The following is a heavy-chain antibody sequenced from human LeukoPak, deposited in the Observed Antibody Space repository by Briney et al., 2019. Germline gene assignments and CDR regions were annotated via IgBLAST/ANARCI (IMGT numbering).Heavy chain of an antibody. CDR1: GYSENFYG. V-gene: IGHV1-2*02. J-gene: IGHJ4*02. CDR3: ARGITAPFDY. Sequence: ASVKVSCKTSGYSENFYGITWVRQAPGQGLEWMGWINPNSGGTNYAQKFQGRVTMTRDTSISTAYMELSRLRSDDTAVYYCARGITAPFDYWGQGTLVTVSS. CDR2: INPNSGGT. D-gene: IGHD6-6*01.